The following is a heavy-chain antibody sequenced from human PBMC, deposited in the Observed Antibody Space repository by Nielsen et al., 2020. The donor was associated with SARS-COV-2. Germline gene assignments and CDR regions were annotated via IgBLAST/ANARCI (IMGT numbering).Heavy chain of an antibody. Sequence: SETLSLTCAVYGGSFSGYYWSWIRQPPGKGLEWIGEINHSGSTNYNPSLKSRVTISVDTSKNQFSLKLSSVTAADTAVYYCERGGIYYDWDYYYGMDVWGQGTTVTVSS. CDR3: ERGGIYYDWDYYYGMDV. CDR2: INHSGST. J-gene: IGHJ6*02. V-gene: IGHV4-34*01. CDR1: GGSFSGYY. D-gene: IGHD3-22*01.